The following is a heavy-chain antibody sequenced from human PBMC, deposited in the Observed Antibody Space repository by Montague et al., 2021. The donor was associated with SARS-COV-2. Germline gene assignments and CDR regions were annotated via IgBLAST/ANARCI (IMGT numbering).Heavy chain of an antibody. CDR2: ISYDGSNK. CDR1: GFTFSSYA. D-gene: IGHD3-10*01. CDR3: ARAAQKQYVLLWFGELVHDAVDI. J-gene: IGHJ3*02. V-gene: IGHV3-30-3*01. Sequence: SLRLSCAASGFTFSSYAMHWVRQAPGKGLEWVAVISYDGSNKYYADSVKGRFTISRDNSKNTLYLQMNSLRAEDTAVYYCARAAQKQYVLLWFGELVHDAVDIWGQGTMVTVSS.